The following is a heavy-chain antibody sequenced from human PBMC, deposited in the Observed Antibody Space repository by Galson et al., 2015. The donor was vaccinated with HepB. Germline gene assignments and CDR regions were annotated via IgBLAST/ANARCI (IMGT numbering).Heavy chain of an antibody. Sequence: SLRLSCAASGFTFSSYWMHWVCQAPGKGLVWVSRINSDGSSTSYADSVKGRFTISRDNAKNTLYLQMNSLRAEDTAVYYCARDPVDYGDFLDYYYDMDVWGQGTTVTVSS. CDR2: INSDGSST. CDR3: ARDPVDYGDFLDYYYDMDV. CDR1: GFTFSSYW. J-gene: IGHJ6*02. D-gene: IGHD4-17*01. V-gene: IGHV3-74*01.